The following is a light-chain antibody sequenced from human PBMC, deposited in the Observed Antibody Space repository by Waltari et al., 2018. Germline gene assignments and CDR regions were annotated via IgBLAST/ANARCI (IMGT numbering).Light chain of an antibody. J-gene: IGKJ4*01. CDR1: QSVSIY. V-gene: IGKV3-11*01. CDR2: DAS. Sequence: CRASQSVSIYLVWDQQKPGQAHRLLIADASNRATGIPARFSGGGSGTDFTLTISSLEPEDSAVYYCQQRNTWPTVTFGGGTKVEIK. CDR3: QQRNTWPTVT.